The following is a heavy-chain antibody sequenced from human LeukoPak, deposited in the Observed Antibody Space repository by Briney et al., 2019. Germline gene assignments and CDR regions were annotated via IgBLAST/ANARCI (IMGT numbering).Heavy chain of an antibody. CDR1: GYIFTSYY. CDR3: ARDYCSSTSCIGRYFDY. D-gene: IGHD2-2*01. CDR2: INPSGGST. Sequence: ASVKVSCKASGYIFTSYYMHWVRQAPGQGLEWMGIINPSGGSTSYAQKFQGRVTMTRDTSTSTVYMELSSLRSEDTAVYYCARDYCSSTSCIGRYFDYWGQGTLVTVSS. V-gene: IGHV1-46*01. J-gene: IGHJ4*02.